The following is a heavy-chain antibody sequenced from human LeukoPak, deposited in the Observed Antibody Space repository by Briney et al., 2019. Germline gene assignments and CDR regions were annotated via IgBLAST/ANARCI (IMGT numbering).Heavy chain of an antibody. CDR1: GFSLSSYA. CDR3: AKPSDIVVVVAANGGYYFDY. Sequence: PGGSLRLSCAASGFSLSSYAMSWVRQAPGKGLEWVSAISSTDAGTYHADSVRGRFTISRDSSKNTLYLQMNSLRAEDTAVYYCAKPSDIVVVVAANGGYYFDYWGQGTLVTVSS. V-gene: IGHV3-23*01. J-gene: IGHJ4*02. CDR2: ISSTDAGT. D-gene: IGHD2-15*01.